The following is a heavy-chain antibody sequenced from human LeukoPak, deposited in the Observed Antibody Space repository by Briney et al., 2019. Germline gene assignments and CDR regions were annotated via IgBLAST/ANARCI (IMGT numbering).Heavy chain of an antibody. V-gene: IGHV3-9*01. CDR2: ISWNSGSI. J-gene: IGHJ4*02. Sequence: GGSLRLSCAASGFTFDDYAMHWVRQAPGKGLEWVSGISWNSGSINYADSVKGRFTISRDNAKNSLYLQINSLRAEDTALYYCAKDAIVRGVIVNPYYFDYWGQGTLVTVSS. D-gene: IGHD3-10*01. CDR3: AKDAIVRGVIVNPYYFDY. CDR1: GFTFDDYA.